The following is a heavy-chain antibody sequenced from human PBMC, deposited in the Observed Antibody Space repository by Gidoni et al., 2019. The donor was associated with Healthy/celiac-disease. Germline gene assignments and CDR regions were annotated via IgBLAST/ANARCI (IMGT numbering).Heavy chain of an antibody. CDR1: GFTVSSNY. D-gene: IGHD3-22*01. CDR3: ARDGYYYDSSVNAFDI. V-gene: IGHV3-53*02. Sequence: EVQLVETGGGLIQPGGSLRLSCAASGFTVSSNYMSWVRQAPGKGLEWVSVSYSGGSTYYADSVKGRFTISRDNSKNTLYLQMNSLRAEDTAVYYCARDGYYYDSSVNAFDIWGQGTMVTVSS. CDR2: SYSGGST. J-gene: IGHJ3*02.